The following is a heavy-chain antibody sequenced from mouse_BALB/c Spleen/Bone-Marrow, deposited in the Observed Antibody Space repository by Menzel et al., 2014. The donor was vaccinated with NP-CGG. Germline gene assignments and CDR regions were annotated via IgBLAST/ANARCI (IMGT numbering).Heavy chain of an antibody. CDR3: SRGVLAYFDY. D-gene: IGHD2-14*01. CDR1: GYAFTNYN. V-gene: IGHV1S135*01. CDR2: IDPYSGGT. Sequence: SGPELVKPGASVKVSCKASGYAFTNYNMNWVKQSHGKSLEWTGYIDPYSGGTNYNQKFRGKATLTVDKSSSTAYMHLNSLTSEDSAVYYCSRGVLAYFDYWGQGTTLSVSS. J-gene: IGHJ2*01.